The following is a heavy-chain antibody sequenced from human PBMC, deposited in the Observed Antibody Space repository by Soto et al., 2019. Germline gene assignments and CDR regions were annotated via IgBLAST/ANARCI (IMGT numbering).Heavy chain of an antibody. Sequence: GASVKVSCKASGYTFTRYNINWVRQAPGQGLEWMGWINTYNGNTNYAQKLQGRVTMTTDTSTSTAYMELRSLRSDDTALYYCARESTSGWANWFGPWGQGTLVTVSS. CDR2: INTYNGNT. V-gene: IGHV1-18*04. J-gene: IGHJ5*02. D-gene: IGHD6-19*01. CDR3: ARESTSGWANWFGP. CDR1: GYTFTRYN.